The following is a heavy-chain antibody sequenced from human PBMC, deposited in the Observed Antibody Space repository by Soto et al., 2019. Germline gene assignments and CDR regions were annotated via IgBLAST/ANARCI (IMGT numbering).Heavy chain of an antibody. CDR2: IYYSGST. CDR3: ARDHDFWSGYSNYYYYYGMDV. J-gene: IGHJ6*02. CDR1: GGSISSGGYY. Sequence: PSETLSLTCTVSGGSISSGGYYWSWIRQHPGKGLEWIGYIYYSGSTYYNPSLKSRVTISVDTSKNQFSLKLSSVTAADTAVYYCARDHDFWSGYSNYYYYYGMDVWGQGTTVTVSS. V-gene: IGHV4-31*03. D-gene: IGHD3-3*01.